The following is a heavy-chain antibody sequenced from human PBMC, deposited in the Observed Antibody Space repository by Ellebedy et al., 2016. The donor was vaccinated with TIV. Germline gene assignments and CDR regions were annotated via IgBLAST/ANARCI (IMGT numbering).Heavy chain of an antibody. D-gene: IGHD4-17*01. CDR2: SYYSGST. V-gene: IGHV4-39*01. Sequence: SETLSLTXTVSGGSISSSSYYWGWIRQPPGKGLEWIGSSYYSGSTYYNPSPKSRVTISVDTSKNQFSLKLSSVTAADTAVYYCARRDDYGDHKGYYFDYWGQGTLVTVSS. CDR1: GGSISSSSYY. CDR3: ARRDDYGDHKGYYFDY. J-gene: IGHJ4*02.